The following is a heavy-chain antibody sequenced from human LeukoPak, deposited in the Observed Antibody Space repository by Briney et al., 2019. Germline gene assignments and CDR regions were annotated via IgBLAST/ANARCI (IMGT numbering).Heavy chain of an antibody. D-gene: IGHD6-19*01. Sequence: PGGSLRLSCAASGFTFSNYDMRWVRQAPGKGLEWVSSISDSGGSTYYADSVKGRFTISRDNSKNTLYLQMTNLRAADTAVYYCAKDLSRAVAADWFDPWDQGSLVTVSS. CDR3: AKDLSRAVAADWFDP. V-gene: IGHV3-23*01. CDR1: GFTFSNYD. J-gene: IGHJ5*02. CDR2: ISDSGGST.